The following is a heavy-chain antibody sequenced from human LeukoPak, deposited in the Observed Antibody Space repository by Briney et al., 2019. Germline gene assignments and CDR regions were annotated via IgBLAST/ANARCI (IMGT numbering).Heavy chain of an antibody. CDR3: ARALYSNYVER. D-gene: IGHD4-4*01. Sequence: SETLSLTCTVSGGSISSYYWSWIRQPPGKGLERIGYIYYSGSTNYNPSLKSRVTISVDTSKNQFSLKLSSVTAADTAVYYCARALYSNYVERWGQGTLVTVSS. J-gene: IGHJ4*02. CDR2: IYYSGST. CDR1: GGSISSYY. V-gene: IGHV4-59*01.